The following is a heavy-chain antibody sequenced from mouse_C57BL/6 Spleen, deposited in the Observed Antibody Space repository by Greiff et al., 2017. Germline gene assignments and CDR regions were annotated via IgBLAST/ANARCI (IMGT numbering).Heavy chain of an antibody. CDR3: ARVGTGDWYFDV. CDR2: INPNYGTT. CDR1: GYSFTDYN. J-gene: IGHJ1*03. D-gene: IGHD4-1*01. Sequence: EVQLQQSGPELVKPGASVKISCKASGYSFTDYNMNWVKQSTGKSLEWIGVINPNYGTTSYNQKFKGKATLTVDQSSSTAYMQLNSLTSEDSAVYYYARVGTGDWYFDVWGTGTSVTVSS. V-gene: IGHV1-39*01.